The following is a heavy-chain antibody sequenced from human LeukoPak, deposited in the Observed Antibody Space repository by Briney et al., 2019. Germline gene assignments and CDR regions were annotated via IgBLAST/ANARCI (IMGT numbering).Heavy chain of an antibody. CDR2: ISSSSSYI. CDR1: GFTFSSYS. D-gene: IGHD6-13*01. CDR3: ARDEGQQFDY. J-gene: IGHJ4*02. V-gene: IGHV3-21*01. Sequence: PGGSLRLSCAASGFTFSSYSMNWVRQAPGKGLEWVSSISSSSSYIYYADSVKGRFTISRDNAKNSLYLQMNSLRADDTAVYYCARDEGQQFDYWGQGTLVTVSS.